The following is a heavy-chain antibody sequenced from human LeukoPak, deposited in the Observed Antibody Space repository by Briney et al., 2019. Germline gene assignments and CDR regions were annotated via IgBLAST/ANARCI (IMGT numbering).Heavy chain of an antibody. V-gene: IGHV3-33*01. D-gene: IGHD7-27*01. Sequence: GGSLRLSCAASGFTFRNYGMHWVRQAPGKGLEWVAVIWYDGSNKIYADAVKGRFTFSRDNSKNMLYLRMNSLRAEDTAVYYCARDRNWGSAAHHFDLWGQGTLVSVSS. CDR2: IWYDGSNK. CDR1: GFTFRNYG. CDR3: ARDRNWGSAAHHFDL. J-gene: IGHJ4*02.